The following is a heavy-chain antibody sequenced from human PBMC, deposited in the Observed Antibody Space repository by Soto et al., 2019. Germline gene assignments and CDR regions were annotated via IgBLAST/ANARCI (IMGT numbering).Heavy chain of an antibody. CDR3: GGALWSLGFGDVFVW. CDR2: SWYDASQQ. CDR1: GFNFGSYF. D-gene: IGHD3-16*01. J-gene: IGHJ1*01. V-gene: IGHV3-33*01. Sequence: QVHVVESGGGVAQPGGSLRLSCAASGFNFGSYFMHWVRQAPGKGLEWVAVSWYDASQQYYADSVKGRFTISRDNSKNTLYRQMDSLRADDTGVYDCGGALWSLGFGDVFVWWGQGSPVAVSS.